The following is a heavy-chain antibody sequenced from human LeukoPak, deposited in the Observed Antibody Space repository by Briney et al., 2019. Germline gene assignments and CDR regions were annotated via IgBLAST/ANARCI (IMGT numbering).Heavy chain of an antibody. V-gene: IGHV3-21*01. CDR3: ARVSFGRGYYYYMDV. Sequence: GGSLRLSCAASGFTFSSYSMNWVRQAPGKGLEWVSSISSSSSYIYYADSVKGRFTISRDDAKNSLYLQMNSLRAEDTAVYYCARVSFGRGYYYYMDVWGKGTTVTVSS. D-gene: IGHD3-10*01. CDR2: ISSSSSYI. J-gene: IGHJ6*03. CDR1: GFTFSSYS.